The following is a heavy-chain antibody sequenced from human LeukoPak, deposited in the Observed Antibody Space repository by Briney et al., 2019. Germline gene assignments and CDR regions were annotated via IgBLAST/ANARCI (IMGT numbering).Heavy chain of an antibody. V-gene: IGHV4-34*01. CDR1: GGSFSGYY. CDR3: ARSQLVSFDY. D-gene: IGHD6-6*01. J-gene: IGHJ4*02. CDR2: INHSGST. Sequence: SETLSLTCAVYGGSFSGYYWSWIRQSPGKGLEWIGEINHSGSTNYNPSLKSRVTISVDTSKNQFSLKLSSVTAADTAVYYCARSQLVSFDYWGQGTLVTVSS.